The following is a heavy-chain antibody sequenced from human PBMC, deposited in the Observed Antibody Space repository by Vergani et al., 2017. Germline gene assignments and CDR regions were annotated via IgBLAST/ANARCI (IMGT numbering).Heavy chain of an antibody. Sequence: QVQLQESAPGLVKPSETLSLTCTVSGGSISSYYWSWIRQPAGKGLEWIGRIYTSGSTNYNPSLKSRVTMSVDTSKNQFSLKLSSVTAADTAVYYCAREGHYYDSSGYPDYWGQGTLVTVSS. CDR3: AREGHYYDSSGYPDY. CDR1: GGSISSYY. CDR2: IYTSGST. J-gene: IGHJ4*02. V-gene: IGHV4-4*07. D-gene: IGHD3-22*01.